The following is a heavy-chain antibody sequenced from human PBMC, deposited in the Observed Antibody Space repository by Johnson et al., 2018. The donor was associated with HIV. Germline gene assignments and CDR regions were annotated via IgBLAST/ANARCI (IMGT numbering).Heavy chain of an antibody. CDR1: GFTFSNAW. CDR2: INPRPDSA. J-gene: IGHJ3*02. Sequence: QVQLVESGGGLVQPGGSLRLSCAASGFTFSNAWMNWVRQAPGKGLEWVCGINPRPDSAACADFVKGRFTISRDNSKNTLYLQMNSLRAEDTAVYYCARASDAFDIWGQGTMVTVSS. V-gene: IGHV3-NL1*01. CDR3: ARASDAFDI.